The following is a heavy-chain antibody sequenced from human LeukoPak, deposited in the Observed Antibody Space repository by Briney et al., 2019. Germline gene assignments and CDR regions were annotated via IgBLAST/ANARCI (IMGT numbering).Heavy chain of an antibody. CDR3: ASRAYDAFDI. V-gene: IGHV4-4*09. CDR1: GGSISSYY. Sequence: NSSETLSLTCTVSGGSISSYYWSWIRQPPGKGLEWIGYIYTSGSTNYNPSLKSRVTISVDTSKNQFSLKLSSVTAADTAAYYCASRAYDAFDIWGQGTMVTVSS. J-gene: IGHJ3*02. CDR2: IYTSGST.